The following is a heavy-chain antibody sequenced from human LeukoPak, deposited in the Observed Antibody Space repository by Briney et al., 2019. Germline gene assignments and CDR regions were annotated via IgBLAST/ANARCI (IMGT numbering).Heavy chain of an antibody. J-gene: IGHJ3*02. CDR3: ARDLGYYGSGSAFDI. CDR1: GFTFRSHA. CDR2: IWYDGSNK. D-gene: IGHD3-10*01. Sequence: GGSLRLSCVASGFTFRSHAMHGVRQAPGKGLEWVAVIWYDGSNKYYAESVKGRFTISRDNSKNTLYVQMNSLRVEDTAVYYCARDLGYYGSGSAFDIWGQGTMVTVSS. V-gene: IGHV3-33*01.